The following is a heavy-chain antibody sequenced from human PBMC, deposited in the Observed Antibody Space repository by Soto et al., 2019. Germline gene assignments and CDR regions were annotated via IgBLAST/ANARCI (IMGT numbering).Heavy chain of an antibody. CDR3: ARDPKTSGGQHWAFNYFDS. Sequence: EVQVLESGGDFIQPGGSLRLSCAASGFSFRTFAMTWVRQAPGKGLEWVSTIISTGISTYYADSVKGRFTISRDNSKSTLYLQVDSLRPEDAAVYYCARDPKTSGGQHWAFNYFDSWGQGTLVTVSS. D-gene: IGHD7-27*01. CDR2: IISTGIST. J-gene: IGHJ4*02. CDR1: GFSFRTFA. V-gene: IGHV3-23*01.